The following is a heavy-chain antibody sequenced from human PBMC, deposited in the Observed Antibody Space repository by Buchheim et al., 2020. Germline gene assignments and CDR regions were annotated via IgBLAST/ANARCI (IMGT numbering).Heavy chain of an antibody. V-gene: IGHV3-48*01. D-gene: IGHD2-21*01. CDR1: GFTFSYYS. CDR3: ARIVKASNLDF. Sequence: EVQLVESGGGLVQPGGSLRLSCAASGFTFSYYSMNWVRQAPGKGLEWVAYISSSSSAISYADSVKGRFTVSRDNVKKSLFLQMNSLRAEDTAAYYCARIVKASNLDFWGQGTL. J-gene: IGHJ4*02. CDR2: ISSSSSAI.